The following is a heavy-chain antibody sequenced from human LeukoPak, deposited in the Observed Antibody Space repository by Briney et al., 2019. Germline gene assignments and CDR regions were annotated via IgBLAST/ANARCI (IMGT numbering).Heavy chain of an antibody. V-gene: IGHV3-30*04. D-gene: IGHD5-18*01. Sequence: GGSLRLSCAASGFTFSSYAMHWVRQAPGKGLEWEAVIPYDGSNKYYADSVKGRFTISRDNAKNTLYLQMNSLRAEDTAVYYCARGGGYSYGSFDYWGQGTLVTVSS. J-gene: IGHJ4*02. CDR1: GFTFSSYA. CDR3: ARGGGYSYGSFDY. CDR2: IPYDGSNK.